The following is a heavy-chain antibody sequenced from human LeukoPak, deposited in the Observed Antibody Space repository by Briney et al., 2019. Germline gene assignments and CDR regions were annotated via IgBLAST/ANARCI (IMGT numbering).Heavy chain of an antibody. Sequence: GGSLRLSCAASGFTFSSYWMSWVRQAPGKGLEWVANIKQDGSEKYYVDSVKGRFTISRDNAKNSLYLQMNSLRAEDTALYHCARPYGDYLNVPDYWGQGTLVTVSS. J-gene: IGHJ4*02. CDR3: ARPYGDYLNVPDY. V-gene: IGHV3-7*03. CDR2: IKQDGSEK. CDR1: GFTFSSYW. D-gene: IGHD4-17*01.